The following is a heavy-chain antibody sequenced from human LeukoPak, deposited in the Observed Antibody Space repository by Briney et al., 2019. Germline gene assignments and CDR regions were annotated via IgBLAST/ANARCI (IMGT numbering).Heavy chain of an antibody. CDR2: IYYSGST. J-gene: IGHJ3*02. V-gene: IGHV4-59*01. CDR3: ARGAGDYYGSGADTFDI. Sequence: PSETLSLTCTVSGGSISSYYWSWIRQPPEKGLEWIGYIYYSGSTNYNPSLKSRVTISVDTSKNQFSLKLSSVTAADTAVYYCARGAGDYYGSGADTFDIWGQGTMVTVSS. CDR1: GGSISSYY. D-gene: IGHD3-10*01.